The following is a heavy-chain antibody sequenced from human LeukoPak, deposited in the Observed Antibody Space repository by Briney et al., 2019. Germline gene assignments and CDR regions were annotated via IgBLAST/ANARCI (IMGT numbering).Heavy chain of an antibody. V-gene: IGHV1-18*04. CDR1: GYTFTGYY. D-gene: IGHD6-19*01. CDR3: ARDTPRLSSGDKNFDY. Sequence: ASVKVSCKASGYTFTGYYMHWVRQAPGQGLEWMGWISAYNGNTNYAQKLQGRVTMTTDTSTSTAYMELRSLRSDDTAVYYCARDTPRLSSGDKNFDYWGQGTLVTVSS. J-gene: IGHJ4*02. CDR2: ISAYNGNT.